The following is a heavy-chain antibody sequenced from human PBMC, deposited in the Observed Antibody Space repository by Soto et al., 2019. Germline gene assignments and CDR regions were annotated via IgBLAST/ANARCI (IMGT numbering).Heavy chain of an antibody. J-gene: IGHJ6*02. V-gene: IGHV3-7*01. CDR2: IKQDGSEK. D-gene: IGHD2-15*01. CDR1: GFTFSSYW. CDR3: ARDPSVVVVAATPYYYYGMDV. Sequence: EVQLVESGGGLVQPGGSLRLSCAASGFTFSSYWMSWVRQVPGKGLEWVANIKQDGSEKYYVDSVKGRFTISRDNAKNSLYLQMNSLRAEDTAVYYCARDPSVVVVAATPYYYYGMDVWGQGTTVTVSS.